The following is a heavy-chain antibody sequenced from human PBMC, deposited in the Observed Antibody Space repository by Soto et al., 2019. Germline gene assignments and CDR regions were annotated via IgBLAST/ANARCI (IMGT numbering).Heavy chain of an antibody. CDR3: ARSTNTLYWFYFDS. CDR2: IYYTGST. J-gene: IGHJ4*02. CDR1: GGSISSYY. Sequence: SDTLSLTCTVSGGSISSYYWIWIRQSPGKGLEWIGYIYYTGSTNYNPSLESRVTISLDTSKNQFSLKLSSVTAADTAVYYCARSTNTLYWFYFDSWGQGTLVTVSS. D-gene: IGHD2-15*01. V-gene: IGHV4-59*01.